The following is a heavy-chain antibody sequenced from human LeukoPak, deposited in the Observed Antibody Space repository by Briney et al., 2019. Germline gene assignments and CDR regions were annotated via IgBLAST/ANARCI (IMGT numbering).Heavy chain of an antibody. Sequence: GGSLRLSCTASGFTFSSNGMHWVRQAPGKGLEWVAYLRNDGSERDHADSVKGRFTFSRDNSKNTLYLQMNSLRPEETAVYYCAKDKYSSTSIDWWGPGALVTVSS. CDR3: AKDKYSSTSIDW. J-gene: IGHJ4*02. V-gene: IGHV3-30*02. D-gene: IGHD6-13*01. CDR2: LRNDGSER. CDR1: GFTFSSNG.